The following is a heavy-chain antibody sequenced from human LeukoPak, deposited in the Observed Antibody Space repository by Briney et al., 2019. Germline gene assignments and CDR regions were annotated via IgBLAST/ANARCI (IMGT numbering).Heavy chain of an antibody. CDR3: VKGSAAARPYYFDH. Sequence: TGGSLRLSCAASGFTFSSYAMHWVRQAPGKGLEWVAVISYDGSNKYYADSVKGRFTISRDNSKNTLYLQMNSLRAEDTAVYYCVKGSAAARPYYFDHWGQGTLVTVSS. V-gene: IGHV3-30*04. CDR1: GFTFSSYA. D-gene: IGHD6-6*01. J-gene: IGHJ4*02. CDR2: ISYDGSNK.